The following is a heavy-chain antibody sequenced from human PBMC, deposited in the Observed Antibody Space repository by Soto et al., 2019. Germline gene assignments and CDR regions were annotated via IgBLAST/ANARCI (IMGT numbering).Heavy chain of an antibody. D-gene: IGHD4-17*01. CDR1: GVTFTSFT. CDR2: IIPLFGTA. V-gene: IGHV1-69*13. J-gene: IGHJ6*02. Sequence: GASVKVSCKASGVTFTSFTISWVRQAPGQGLECMGDIIPLFGTANYAQKFQGRVAITADESTTTAYMELSSLRSEDTSVYYCARETTTVTRVYFYYGMDVWGQGTTVTDSS. CDR3: ARETTTVTRVYFYYGMDV.